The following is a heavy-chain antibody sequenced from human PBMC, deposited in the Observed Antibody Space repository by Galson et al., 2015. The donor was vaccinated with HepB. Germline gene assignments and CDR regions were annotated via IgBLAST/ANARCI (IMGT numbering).Heavy chain of an antibody. CDR3: AKGGHLIDY. CDR2: IRWNSVIT. D-gene: IGHD3-16*01. J-gene: IGHJ4*02. Sequence: SLRLSCAASGFTFDDYAMHWVRQAPGKGLEWVSTIRWNSVITDYADSVKGRFTISRDNAKNSLYLQMNSLRTEDTALFYCAKGGHLIDYWGQGTLVTVSS. V-gene: IGHV3-9*01. CDR1: GFTFDDYA.